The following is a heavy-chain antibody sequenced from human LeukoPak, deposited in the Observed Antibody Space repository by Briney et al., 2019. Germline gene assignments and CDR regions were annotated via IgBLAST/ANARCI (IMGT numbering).Heavy chain of an antibody. CDR3: ARGGVAAHGDY. J-gene: IGHJ4*02. CDR2: MNPNSGNT. Sequence: GASVKVSCKASGYGFTGYYMHWVRQAPGQGLEWMGWMNPNSGNTGYAQKFQGRVTMTRNTSISTAYMELSSLRSEDTAVYYCARGGVAAHGDYWGQGTLVTVSS. D-gene: IGHD6-19*01. V-gene: IGHV1-8*02. CDR1: GYGFTGYY.